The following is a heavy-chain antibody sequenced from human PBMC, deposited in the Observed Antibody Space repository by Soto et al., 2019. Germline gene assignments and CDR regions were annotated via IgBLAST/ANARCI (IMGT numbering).Heavy chain of an antibody. J-gene: IGHJ5*02. CDR3: ARGGDATATVTNNWFDP. V-gene: IGHV4-34*01. D-gene: IGHD4-17*01. CDR1: GGSFSGYY. Sequence: SETLSITCAVYGGSFSGYYWSWIRQPPGKGLEWIGEINHSGSTNYNPSLKSRVTISVDTSKNQFSLKLSSVTAADTAVYYCARGGDATATVTNNWFDPWGQGTLVTVSS. CDR2: INHSGST.